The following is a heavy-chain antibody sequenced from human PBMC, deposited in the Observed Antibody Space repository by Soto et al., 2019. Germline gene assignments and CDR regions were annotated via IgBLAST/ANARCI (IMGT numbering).Heavy chain of an antibody. V-gene: IGHV1-2*02. D-gene: IGHD6-19*01. CDR1: GYTFSDYY. CDR3: ARLQIEVAGYFDS. CDR2: INANSGGT. Sequence: ASVKVSCKASGYTFSDYYMHWVRQAPGQGLEWMGWINANSGGTTYAQKFQGRVTMTRDTSISTAYMELSRLSSDDTAIYYCARLQIEVAGYFDSWGQGTLVTVS. J-gene: IGHJ4*02.